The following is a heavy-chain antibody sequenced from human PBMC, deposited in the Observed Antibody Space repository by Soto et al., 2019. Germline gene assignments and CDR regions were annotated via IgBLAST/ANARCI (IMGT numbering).Heavy chain of an antibody. Sequence: GGSLRLSCAASGFTFSSYGMHWVRQAPGKGLEWVAVISYDGSNKYYADSVKGRFTISRDNSKNTLYLQMNSLRAEDTAVYYCAKGEGVAGTYCGGDYYSNDAFDIWGQGTMVTVSS. V-gene: IGHV3-30*18. J-gene: IGHJ3*02. CDR2: ISYDGSNK. D-gene: IGHD2-21*02. CDR1: GFTFSSYG. CDR3: AKGEGVAGTYCGGDYYSNDAFDI.